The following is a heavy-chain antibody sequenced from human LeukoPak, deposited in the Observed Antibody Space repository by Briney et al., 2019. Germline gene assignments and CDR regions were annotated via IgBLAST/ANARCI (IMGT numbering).Heavy chain of an antibody. CDR2: ISDIGSTI. D-gene: IGHD3-3*01. V-gene: IGHV3-11*04. Sequence: GGSLRLSCATSGFTFSDYYMSWIRQAPGKGLEWLSYISDIGSTIYNADSVKGRFTISRDNANNSLYLQMNSLTVEDTAVYYCARGVLAGVVPLAEYFQHWGQGTLVTVSS. CDR3: ARGVLAGVVPLAEYFQH. J-gene: IGHJ1*01. CDR1: GFTFSDYY.